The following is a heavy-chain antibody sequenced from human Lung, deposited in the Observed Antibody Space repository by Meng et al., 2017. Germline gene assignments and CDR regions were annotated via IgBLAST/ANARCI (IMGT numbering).Heavy chain of an antibody. CDR1: GWSFSDYY. CDR2: INHSGST. D-gene: IGHD4-11*01. V-gene: IGHV4-34*01. CDR3: ARGPTTMAHDFDY. J-gene: IGHJ4*02. Sequence: QVALTEWCAGLFKPSVTLSLPCVVSGWSFSDYYGSWIRQPPGKGLELIGEINHSGSTNYNPSLESRATISVDTSQNNLSLKLSSVTAADSAVYYCARGPTTMAHDFDYWGQGTLDTVSS.